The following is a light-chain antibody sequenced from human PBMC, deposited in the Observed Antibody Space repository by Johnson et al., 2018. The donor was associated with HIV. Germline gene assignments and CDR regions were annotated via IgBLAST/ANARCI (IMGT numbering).Light chain of an antibody. Sequence: QSVLTQPPSVSAAPGQKVTISCSGTNSNIGTYYVSWYQHLPGTAPKLLIYENNKRPSGIPDRFSGSKSGTSATLGITGLQTGDEADYYCGTWDSSLSVYVFGTGTKVTVL. CDR1: NSNIGTYY. J-gene: IGLJ1*01. CDR2: ENN. CDR3: GTWDSSLSVYV. V-gene: IGLV1-51*02.